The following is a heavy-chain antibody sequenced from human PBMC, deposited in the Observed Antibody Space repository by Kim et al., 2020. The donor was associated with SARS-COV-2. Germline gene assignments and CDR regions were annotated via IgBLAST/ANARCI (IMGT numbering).Heavy chain of an antibody. Sequence: ASVKVSCKASGYTFTSYGISWVRQAPGQGLEGMGWISAYNGNTNYAQKLQGRVTMTTDTSTSTAYMELRSLRSDDMAVYYCARDLSTRRLYCSSTSCYGEGGGYWGQGTLVTVSS. J-gene: IGHJ4*02. CDR2: ISAYNGNT. V-gene: IGHV1-18*03. CDR1: GYTFTSYG. D-gene: IGHD2-2*01. CDR3: ARDLSTRRLYCSSTSCYGEGGGY.